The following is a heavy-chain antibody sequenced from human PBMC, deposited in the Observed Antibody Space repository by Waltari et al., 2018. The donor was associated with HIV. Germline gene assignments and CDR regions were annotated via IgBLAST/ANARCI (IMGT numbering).Heavy chain of an antibody. CDR2: ISGNSGTV. J-gene: IGHJ3*02. Sequence: EVQLVESGGGLVQPGGSLGRSCPASGFTFADYSIHWVRQAPGKGREWVSGISGNSGTVGYADSVKGRFTISRDNAKNSLSLQMNSLRAEDTALYYCAKVGMTAVTSYAIDIWGQGTMVTVSS. V-gene: IGHV3-9*01. CDR3: AKVGMTAVTSYAIDI. D-gene: IGHD4-17*01. CDR1: GFTFADYS.